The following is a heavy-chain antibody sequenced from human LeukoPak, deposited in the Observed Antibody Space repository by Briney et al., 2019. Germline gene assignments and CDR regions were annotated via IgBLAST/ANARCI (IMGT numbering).Heavy chain of an antibody. CDR2: INPNSGGT. Sequence: GASVKVSCKASGYTFTGYYMHWVRQAPGQGLEWMGWINPNSGGTNYAQKFQGRVTMTRDTSISTAYMELSRLRSDDTAVYYCARLRAGGSYSGYYYYMDVWGKGTTVTISS. CDR3: ARLRAGGSYSGYYYYMDV. V-gene: IGHV1-2*02. CDR1: GYTFTGYY. D-gene: IGHD1-26*01. J-gene: IGHJ6*03.